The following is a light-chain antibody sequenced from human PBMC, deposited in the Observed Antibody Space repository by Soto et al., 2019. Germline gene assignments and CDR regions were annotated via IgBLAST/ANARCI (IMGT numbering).Light chain of an antibody. CDR1: QSVSSY. CDR2: DAS. CDR3: QQRSNWHPYT. J-gene: IGKJ2*01. V-gene: IGKV3-11*01. Sequence: EIVLTQSPATLSLSPGERATLSCRASQSVSSYLAWYQQKPGQAPRLLIYDASNRATGIPARFSGSGSGTDFTLTISRLEPEDFAVYACQQRSNWHPYTFGQGTKLEIK.